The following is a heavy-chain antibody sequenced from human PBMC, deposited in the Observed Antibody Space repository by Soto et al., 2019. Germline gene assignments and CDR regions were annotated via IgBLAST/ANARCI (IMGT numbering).Heavy chain of an antibody. CDR1: GFTFSSYG. J-gene: IGHJ4*02. CDR2: ISYDGSNK. D-gene: IGHD1-26*01. CDR3: AKARGVGATLGYFDY. V-gene: IGHV3-30*18. Sequence: QVQLVESGGGVVQPGRSLRLSCAASGFTFSSYGMHWVRQAPGKGLEWVAVISYDGSNKYYADSVKGRFTISRDNSKNTLYLQMNSLRAEDTAVYYCAKARGVGATLGYFDYWGQGTLVTVSS.